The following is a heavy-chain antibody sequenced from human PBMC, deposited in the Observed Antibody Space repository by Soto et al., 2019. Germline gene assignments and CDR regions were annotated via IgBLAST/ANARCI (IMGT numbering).Heavy chain of an antibody. CDR1: GYTFTGYY. Sequence: QVQLVQSGAEVKKAGASVKVSCKASGYTFTGYYIYWVRQAPGQEFEWVGWIRPDTGNTDFAREFQGRFTMTRDTSISTAYMELSSLRSDDTAVYYCARGSVASAAKPSGMDVWGQGTTVTVSS. J-gene: IGHJ6*02. CDR2: IRPDTGNT. CDR3: ARGSVASAAKPSGMDV. V-gene: IGHV1-2*02. D-gene: IGHD6-25*01.